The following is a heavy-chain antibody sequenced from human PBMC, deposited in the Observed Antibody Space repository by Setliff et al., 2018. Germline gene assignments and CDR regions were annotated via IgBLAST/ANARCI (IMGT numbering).Heavy chain of an antibody. V-gene: IGHV5-51*01. J-gene: IGHJ5*02. CDR1: GYSFSTCW. Sequence: PGESLKISCKGSGYSFSTCWIGWVRQMPGKGLEWMGIIYPGDSITRYCPSFQGQVTISVDKSINTAYLQWSSLRASDTAIYYCARHPYYYGSGTYLDNNNRWFDPWGQGTLVTVSS. CDR2: IYPGDSIT. CDR3: ARHPYYYGSGTYLDNNNRWFDP. D-gene: IGHD3-10*01.